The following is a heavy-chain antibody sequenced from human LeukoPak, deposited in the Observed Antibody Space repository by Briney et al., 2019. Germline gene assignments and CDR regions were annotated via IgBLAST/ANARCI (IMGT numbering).Heavy chain of an antibody. CDR1: GGSISSSNW. J-gene: IGHJ3*02. CDR2: IYYSGST. Sequence: SETLSLTCAVSGGSISSSNWWSWVRQPPGKGLEWIGSIYYSGSTYYNPSLKSRVTISVDTSKNQFSLKLTSVTAADTAVYYCARLYGDYETPAFDIWGQGTMVTVSS. CDR3: ARLYGDYETPAFDI. V-gene: IGHV4-39*01. D-gene: IGHD4-17*01.